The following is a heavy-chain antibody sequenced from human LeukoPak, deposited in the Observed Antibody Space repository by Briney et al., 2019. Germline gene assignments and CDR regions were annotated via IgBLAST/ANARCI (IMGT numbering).Heavy chain of an antibody. Sequence: SETPSLTCTVSGGSISSYYWSWIRQPAGKGLEWIGRIYTSGSTNYNPSLKSRVTMSVDTSKNQFSLKLSSVTAADTAVYYCARDQASVPAGDYYYYYMDVWGKGTTVTVSS. D-gene: IGHD2-2*01. V-gene: IGHV4-4*07. CDR3: ARDQASVPAGDYYYYYMDV. J-gene: IGHJ6*03. CDR2: IYTSGST. CDR1: GGSISSYY.